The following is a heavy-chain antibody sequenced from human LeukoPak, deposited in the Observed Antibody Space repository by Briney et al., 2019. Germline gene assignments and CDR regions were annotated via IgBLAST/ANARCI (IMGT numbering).Heavy chain of an antibody. D-gene: IGHD2-2*01. CDR1: GFTFTSSA. CDR2: IVVGSGNT. Sequence: TSVKVSCKASGFTFTSSAMQWVRQARGQRLEWIGWIVVGSGNTNYAQKFQERVTITRDMSTSTAYMELSSPRSEDTAVYYCAAYAPPFPSKGYCSSTSCSFGMDVWGQGTTVTVSS. CDR3: AAYAPPFPSKGYCSSTSCSFGMDV. J-gene: IGHJ6*02. V-gene: IGHV1-58*02.